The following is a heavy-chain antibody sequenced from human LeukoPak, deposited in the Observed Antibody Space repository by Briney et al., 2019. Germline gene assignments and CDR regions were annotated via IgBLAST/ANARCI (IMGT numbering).Heavy chain of an antibody. Sequence: GASVKVSCKASGYTFTSYDINWVRQATGQGLEWMGWMNPNSGNTGYAQKFQGRVTMTRNTSISTAYMELSRLRSDDTAVYYCARFSLSVRGVMCDYWGQGTLVTVSS. CDR1: GYTFTSYD. V-gene: IGHV1-8*01. D-gene: IGHD3-10*01. CDR2: MNPNSGNT. J-gene: IGHJ4*02. CDR3: ARFSLSVRGVMCDY.